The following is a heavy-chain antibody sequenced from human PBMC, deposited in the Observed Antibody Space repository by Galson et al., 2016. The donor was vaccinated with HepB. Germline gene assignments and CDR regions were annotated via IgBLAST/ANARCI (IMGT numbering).Heavy chain of an antibody. J-gene: IGHJ3*02. V-gene: IGHV3-74*01. CDR2: VNSDEIST. CDR1: GFIFSRYW. CDR3: ARSDAFDI. Sequence: SLRLSCAASGFIFSRYWMHWVRQAPGKGPVWVSRVNSDEISTSYADSVKGRFTISRDSAKNTLYLQMNSLRAEDTAVYYCARSDAFDIWGQGTMVTVSS.